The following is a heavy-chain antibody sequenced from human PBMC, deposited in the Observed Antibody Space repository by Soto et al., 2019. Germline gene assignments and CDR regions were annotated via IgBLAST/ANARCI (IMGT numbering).Heavy chain of an antibody. J-gene: IGHJ5*02. V-gene: IGHV4-34*01. CDR1: GGSFSGYY. Sequence: KPSETLSLTCAVYGGSFSGYYWSWIRQPPGKGLEWIGEINHSGSTNYNPSLKSRVTISVDTSKNQFSLKLSSVTAADTAVYYCAGITGTTSQYNWFDPWGQGTLVTVSS. D-gene: IGHD1-7*01. CDR2: INHSGST. CDR3: AGITGTTSQYNWFDP.